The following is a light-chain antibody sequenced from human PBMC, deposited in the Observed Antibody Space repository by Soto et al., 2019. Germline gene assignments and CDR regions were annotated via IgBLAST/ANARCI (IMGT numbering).Light chain of an antibody. CDR3: TSYTSSFTHL. CDR1: SSDVGGYNY. Sequence: QSVLTPPASVSGSPGQSITISCTGTSSDVGGYNYVSWYQQHPGKAPKLMIFEVSNRPSGVSNRFSGSESGNTASLTISGLQTEDEADYYCTSYTSSFTHLFGTGTKVTVL. V-gene: IGLV2-14*01. J-gene: IGLJ1*01. CDR2: EVS.